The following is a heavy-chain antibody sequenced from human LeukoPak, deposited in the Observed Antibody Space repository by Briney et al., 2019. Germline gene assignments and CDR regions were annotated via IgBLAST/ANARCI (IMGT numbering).Heavy chain of an antibody. V-gene: IGHV4-39*01. CDR3: ARSPANMAGFDY. J-gene: IGHJ4*02. CDR2: IYYSGVT. D-gene: IGHD2/OR15-2a*01. Sequence: IGAIYYSGVTYYNPSLKSRVTMSVDTSKNQFSLKLSSLTAADTAVYYCARSPANMAGFDYWGQGSLVTVSS.